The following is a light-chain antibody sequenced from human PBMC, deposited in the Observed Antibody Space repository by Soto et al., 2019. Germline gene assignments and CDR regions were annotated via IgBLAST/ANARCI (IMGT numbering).Light chain of an antibody. J-gene: IGLJ1*01. V-gene: IGLV2-14*01. CDR1: RSDIGDSNF. CDR3: ASFRSGTILV. CDR2: EVN. Sequence: QSALTQPASVSGSPGQSVTISWTGPRSDIGDSNFISWYQQSPGKAPRLLIYEVNNRPSGVSRRFSGSKAGNTASLTISGLLEDDEADYFCASFRSGTILVFGSGTKVTDL.